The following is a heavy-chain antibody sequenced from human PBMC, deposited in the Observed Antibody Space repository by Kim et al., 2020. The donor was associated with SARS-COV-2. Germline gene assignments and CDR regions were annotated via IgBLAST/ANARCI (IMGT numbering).Heavy chain of an antibody. CDR2: IYYSGST. CDR3: AREMPIMSDYYDSSGYFDY. Sequence: SETLSLTCTVSGGSISSYYWSWIRQPPGKGLEWIGYIYYSGSTNYNPSLKSRVTISVDTSKNQFSLKLSSVTAADTAVYYCAREMPIMSDYYDSSGYFDYWGQGTLVTVSS. V-gene: IGHV4-59*01. J-gene: IGHJ4*02. CDR1: GGSISSYY. D-gene: IGHD3-22*01.